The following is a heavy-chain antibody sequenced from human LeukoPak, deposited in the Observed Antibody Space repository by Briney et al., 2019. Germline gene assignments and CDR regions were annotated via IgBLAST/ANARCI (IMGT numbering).Heavy chain of an antibody. CDR2: ISSSSSTV. Sequence: PGGSLRLSCAASGFTFSSYAMNWVRQAPGKGLEWISYISSSSSTVYYEDSVKGRFTISRDNAKSSLYLQMNSLRAEDTAVYYCAAEYSSSRFDYWGQGTLVTVSS. V-gene: IGHV3-48*04. CDR3: AAEYSSSRFDY. CDR1: GFTFSSYA. D-gene: IGHD6-6*01. J-gene: IGHJ4*02.